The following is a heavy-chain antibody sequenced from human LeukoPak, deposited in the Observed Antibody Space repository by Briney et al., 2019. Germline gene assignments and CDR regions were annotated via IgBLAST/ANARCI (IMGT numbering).Heavy chain of an antibody. D-gene: IGHD3-16*01. CDR2: IITIFGRP. CDR3: ASRWGGY. V-gene: IGHV1-69*06. J-gene: IGHJ4*02. Sequence: SVKVSCKTSADTFNSFAITWVRQAPGQGLEWMGGIITIFGRPNYPQNFKGRVTITADSSTSTSYLELKSLTSEDTAVYFCASRWGGYWGQGALVTVSP. CDR1: ADTFNSFA.